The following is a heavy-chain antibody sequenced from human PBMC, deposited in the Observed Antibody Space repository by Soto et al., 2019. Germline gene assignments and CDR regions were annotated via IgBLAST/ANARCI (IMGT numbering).Heavy chain of an antibody. J-gene: IGHJ4*02. CDR2: IYYSGST. CDR3: ARADIVVVPAAPYFDY. V-gene: IGHV4-59*01. D-gene: IGHD2-2*01. CDR1: GGSISSYY. Sequence: PSETLSLTCTVSGGSISSYYWSWIRQPPGKGPEWIGYIYYSGSTNYNPSLKSRVTISVDTSKNQLSLKLSSVTAADTAVYYCARADIVVVPAAPYFDYWGQGTLVTVSP.